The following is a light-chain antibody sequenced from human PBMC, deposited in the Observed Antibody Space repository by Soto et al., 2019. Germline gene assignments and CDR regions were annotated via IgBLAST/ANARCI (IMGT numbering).Light chain of an antibody. Sequence: ESGLTQSPGTLSLSPGERATLSCRASQSVSSSYLAWYQQKPGQAPRLLIYDASSRATGIPDRFSGSGSGTDVTLTISRLEPEDCAVYFCQQYGSSPYTFGQGTKLEIK. CDR2: DAS. CDR1: QSVSSSY. V-gene: IGKV3-20*01. CDR3: QQYGSSPYT. J-gene: IGKJ2*01.